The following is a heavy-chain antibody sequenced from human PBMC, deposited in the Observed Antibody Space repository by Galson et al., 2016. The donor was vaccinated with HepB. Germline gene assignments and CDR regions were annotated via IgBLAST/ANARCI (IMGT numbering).Heavy chain of an antibody. CDR2: IWFDGSNK. CDR1: GFRFSNYG. J-gene: IGHJ6*02. Sequence: SLRLSCAASGFRFSNYGMHWVRQAPGKGLEWVAVIWFDGSNKYYADSVKGRFTISSDNSKNTLFLQMNSLRAEDTAVYYCARERWGITMVRGNGMDVWGQGTTVTVSS. V-gene: IGHV3-33*01. D-gene: IGHD3-10*01. CDR3: ARERWGITMVRGNGMDV.